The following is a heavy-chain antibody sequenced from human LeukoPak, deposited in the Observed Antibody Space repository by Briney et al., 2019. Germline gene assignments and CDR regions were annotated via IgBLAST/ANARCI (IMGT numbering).Heavy chain of an antibody. CDR1: GFTFTTYW. Sequence: GGSLRLSCAASGFTFTTYWMSWVRQAPGKGLEWVANINQDGTEKFYVDSVKGRFTISRDNAKNSLYLQMNSLRVEDTAVYYCAKVAKYYYGSETYYFFEHWGQGTPVTASS. V-gene: IGHV3-7*01. CDR2: INQDGTEK. D-gene: IGHD3-10*01. CDR3: AKVAKYYYGSETYYFFEH. J-gene: IGHJ4*02.